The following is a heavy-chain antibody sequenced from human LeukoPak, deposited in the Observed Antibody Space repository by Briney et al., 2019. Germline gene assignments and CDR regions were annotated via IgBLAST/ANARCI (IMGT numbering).Heavy chain of an antibody. V-gene: IGHV1-69*02. D-gene: IGHD1-14*01. CDR1: GGTFSSYT. Sequence: GASVKVSCKASGGTFSSYTISWVRQAPGQGLEWMGRIIPILGIANYAQKFQGRVTMTEDTSTDTAYMELSSLRSEDTAVYYCATDLGVLSFDYWGQGTLVTVSS. CDR3: ATDLGVLSFDY. J-gene: IGHJ4*02. CDR2: IIPILGIA.